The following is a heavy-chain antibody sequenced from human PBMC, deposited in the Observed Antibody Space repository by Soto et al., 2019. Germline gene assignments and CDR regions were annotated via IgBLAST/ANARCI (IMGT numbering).Heavy chain of an antibody. CDR1: GGSFSGYY. D-gene: IGHD5-18*01. CDR2: SNHVGNT. V-gene: IGHV4-34*01. J-gene: IGHJ4*02. Sequence: QVQLQQWGAGLLKPSETLSLTCAVYGGSFSGYYWSWIRQPPGKGLEWIGESNHVGNTNYNPSLKSRVTLSVVPSKNQFSLRLSSVTAADTAVYYCARVLIAGVTTDWGQGTLVLVSS. CDR3: ARVLIAGVTTD.